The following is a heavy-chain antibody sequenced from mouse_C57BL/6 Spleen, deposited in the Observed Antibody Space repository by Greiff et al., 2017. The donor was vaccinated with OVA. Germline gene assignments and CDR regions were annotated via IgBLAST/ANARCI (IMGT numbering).Heavy chain of an antibody. Sequence: QVQLKQSGAELVKPGASVKISCKASGYAFSSYWMNWVKQRPGKGLEWIGQIYPGDGDTNYNGKFKGKATLTADKSSSTAYMQLSSLTSEDSAVYFGARREDYSNYEGFDYWGQGTTLTVSS. V-gene: IGHV1-80*01. D-gene: IGHD2-5*01. CDR3: ARREDYSNYEGFDY. J-gene: IGHJ2*01. CDR1: GYAFSSYW. CDR2: IYPGDGDT.